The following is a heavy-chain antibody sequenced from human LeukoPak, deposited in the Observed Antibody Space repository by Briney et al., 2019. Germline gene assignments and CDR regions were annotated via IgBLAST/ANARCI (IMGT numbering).Heavy chain of an antibody. CDR1: GFTCSDYY. CDR2: ISSSGSTI. CDR3: ASLMTTTHHYYMDV. Sequence: GVYLRLYCAASGFTCSDYYMSWIRQAPGKGLEWVSYISSSGSTIDYADSVKGRFTISRDNAKNSLYLQMNSRRPEDTAAYFCASLMTTTHHYYMDVWGKGTTVTVSS. V-gene: IGHV3-11*01. D-gene: IGHD1-1*01. J-gene: IGHJ6*03.